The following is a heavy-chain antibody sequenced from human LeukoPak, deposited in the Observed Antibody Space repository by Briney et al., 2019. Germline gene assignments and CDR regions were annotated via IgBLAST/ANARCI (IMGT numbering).Heavy chain of an antibody. CDR2: IYYSVSP. V-gene: IGHV4-30-4*01. CDR1: GGSISSGDYY. D-gene: IGHD3-22*01. J-gene: IGHJ6*02. Sequence: SQTLSLTCTVSGGSISSGDYYWRRIRQPPGKGLEWIGYIYYSVSPYYNPSVKSRVTISVDTSKNQYSLKLSSVTAADTAVYYCARDVLSADYYDSSWGLRPPYGMDVWGQGTTVTVSS. CDR3: ARDVLSADYYDSSWGLRPPYGMDV.